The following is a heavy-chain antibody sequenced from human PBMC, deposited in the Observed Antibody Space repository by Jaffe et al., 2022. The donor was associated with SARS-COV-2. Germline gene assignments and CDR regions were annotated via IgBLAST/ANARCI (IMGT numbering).Heavy chain of an antibody. J-gene: IGHJ4*02. CDR3: ARHKGSGGALRYFDY. V-gene: IGHV4-39*01. D-gene: IGHD3-16*01. Sequence: QLQLQESGPGLVKPSETLSLTCTVSGGSISSSSYYWGWIRQPPGKGLEWIGSIYYSGSTYYNPSLKSRVTISVDTSKNQFSLKLSSVTAADTAVYYCARHKGSGGALRYFDYWGQGTLVTVSS. CDR1: GGSISSSSYY. CDR2: IYYSGST.